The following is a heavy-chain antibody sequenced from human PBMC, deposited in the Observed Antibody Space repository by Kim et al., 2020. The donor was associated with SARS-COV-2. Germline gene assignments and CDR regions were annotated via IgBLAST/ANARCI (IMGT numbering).Heavy chain of an antibody. CDR1: GFDFTNYY. Sequence: ASVKVSCKASGFDFTNYYIHWVRQAPGQGLEWMGVINPGSTFTSYAQKFQGRVTMTRDTSTNTVYMEVNNLSSEDTAVYSCAREPTRTSLFDFWGQGTLV. D-gene: IGHD1-1*01. J-gene: IGHJ5*01. V-gene: IGHV1-46*01. CDR2: INPGSTFT. CDR3: AREPTRTSLFDF.